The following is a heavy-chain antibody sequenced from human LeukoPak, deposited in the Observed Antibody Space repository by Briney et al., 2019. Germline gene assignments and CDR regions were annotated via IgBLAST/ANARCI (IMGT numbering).Heavy chain of an antibody. CDR3: ARDGFGELLYYFDY. Sequence: ASVNVSCKASGYTFTSYGISWVRQAPGQALEWMGWISAYNGNTNYAQKLQGRVTMTTDTSTSTAYMELRSLRSDDTAVYYCARDGFGELLYYFDYWGQGTLVTVSS. V-gene: IGHV1-18*01. D-gene: IGHD3-10*01. CDR1: GYTFTSYG. J-gene: IGHJ4*02. CDR2: ISAYNGNT.